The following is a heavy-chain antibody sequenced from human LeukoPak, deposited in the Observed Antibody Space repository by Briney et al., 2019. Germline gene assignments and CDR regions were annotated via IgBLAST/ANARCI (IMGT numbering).Heavy chain of an antibody. J-gene: IGHJ4*02. Sequence: ASVKVSCKASGYTFTGYYIHWLRQARGQGLEWMGWIIPNNGGTNYAPKFRGRVTMTRDTSISTAYMELSRLRSDDTAVYYCARGLSIEGYNLNYWGQGTLVTVSS. CDR1: GYTFTGYY. V-gene: IGHV1-2*02. CDR3: ARGLSIEGYNLNY. CDR2: IIPNNGGT. D-gene: IGHD5-24*01.